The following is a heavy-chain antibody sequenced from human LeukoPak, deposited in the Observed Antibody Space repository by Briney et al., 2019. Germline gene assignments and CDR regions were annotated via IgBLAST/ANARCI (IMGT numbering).Heavy chain of an antibody. CDR3: AKEVLVVIESHFDH. D-gene: IGHD3-22*01. V-gene: IGHV3-23*01. CDR2: ITGSGNTK. Sequence: RGSLRPSCAASGFTFRDSAMSWVRQAPGKGLEWLSAITGSGNTKYYADSVKGRFTVSRDNNKNTLYLQMNSLRAEDTAIYYCAKEVLVVIESHFDHWGQGSLVTVSS. CDR1: GFTFRDSA. J-gene: IGHJ4*02.